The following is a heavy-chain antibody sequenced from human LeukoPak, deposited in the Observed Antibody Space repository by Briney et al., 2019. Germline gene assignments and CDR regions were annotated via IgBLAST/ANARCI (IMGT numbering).Heavy chain of an antibody. V-gene: IGHV5-10-1*01. CDR1: GYSLTTYW. CDR3: AREGADVVVPAAIALRGMDV. J-gene: IGHJ6*04. Sequence: GESLKISCNGSGYSLTTYWISWVRQMPGKGLEWVGRIDPSDSYTNYSPSFQGHVTISADKSISTAYLQWSSLKASDTAMYYCAREGADVVVPAAIALRGMDVWGKGTTVTVSS. D-gene: IGHD2-2*01. CDR2: IDPSDSYT.